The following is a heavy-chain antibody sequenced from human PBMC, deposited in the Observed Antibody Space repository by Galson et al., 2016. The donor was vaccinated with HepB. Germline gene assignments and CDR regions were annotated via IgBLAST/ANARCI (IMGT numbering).Heavy chain of an antibody. CDR3: ARVVAEENSCFDY. J-gene: IGHJ4*02. V-gene: IGHV1-18*01. CDR1: GYTFTNYG. Sequence: SVKVSCKASGYTFTNYGIAWVRQAPGQGLEWMGWISTYNGDTKFAQRFQGRVTMTTDTSTRTAYMELRSLRSDDTAMYYCARVVAEENSCFDYWGQGTLVTVSS. D-gene: IGHD5-12*01. CDR2: ISTYNGDT.